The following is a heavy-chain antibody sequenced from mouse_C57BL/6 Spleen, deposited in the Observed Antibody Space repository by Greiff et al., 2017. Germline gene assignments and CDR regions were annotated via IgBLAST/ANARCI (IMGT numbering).Heavy chain of an antibody. J-gene: IGHJ3*01. CDR1: GYTFTSYW. CDR2: IYPSDSET. V-gene: IGHV1-52*01. CDR3: AAETAQVSWFAY. Sequence: QVQLQQPGAELVRPGSSVKLSCKASGYTFTSYWMHWVKQRPIQGLEWIGNIYPSDSETHYNQKFKDKATLTVDKSSSTAYMQLSSLTSEDSAVYYCAAETAQVSWFAYWGQGALVTVSA. D-gene: IGHD3-2*02.